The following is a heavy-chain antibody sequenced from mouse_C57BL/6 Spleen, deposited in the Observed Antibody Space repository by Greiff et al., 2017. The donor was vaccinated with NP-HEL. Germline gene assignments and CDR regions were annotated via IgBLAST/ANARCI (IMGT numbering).Heavy chain of an antibody. V-gene: IGHV5-17*01. CDR3: ARDYGSSLPFAY. D-gene: IGHD1-1*01. Sequence: EVQLVESGGGLVKPGGSLKLSCAASGFTFSDYGMHWVRQAPEKGLEWVAYISSGSSTIYYADTVKGRFTISRDNAKNTLFLQMTSLRSEDTAMYYCARDYGSSLPFAYWGQGTLVTVSA. CDR2: ISSGSSTI. J-gene: IGHJ3*01. CDR1: GFTFSDYG.